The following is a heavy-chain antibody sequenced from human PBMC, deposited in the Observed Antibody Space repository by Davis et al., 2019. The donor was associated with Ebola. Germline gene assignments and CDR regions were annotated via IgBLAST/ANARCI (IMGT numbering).Heavy chain of an antibody. CDR3: ARLGSGSYGIDY. Sequence: GSLRLSCTVSGGSISSYYWSWIRQPPGKGLEWIGYIYYSGSTNYNPSLKSRVTISVDTSKNQFSLKLSSVTAADTAVYYCARLGSGSYGIDYWGQGTLVTVSS. CDR1: GGSISSYY. CDR2: IYYSGST. V-gene: IGHV4-59*08. D-gene: IGHD1-26*01. J-gene: IGHJ4*02.